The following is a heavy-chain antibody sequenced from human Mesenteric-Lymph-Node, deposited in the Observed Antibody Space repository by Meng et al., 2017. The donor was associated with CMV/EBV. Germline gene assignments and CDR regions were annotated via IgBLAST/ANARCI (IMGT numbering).Heavy chain of an antibody. CDR2: ISWNSGGI. J-gene: IGHJ4*02. D-gene: IGHD6-13*01. Sequence: SLKISCAASGFTFDDYAMHWVRQVPGKGLEWVSGISWNSGGIDSADSVKGRFTISRDNAKNSLYLQMNSLRAEDTALYYCVKDRSSSSWFLFDYWGQETLVTVSS. CDR3: VKDRSSSSWFLFDY. CDR1: GFTFDDYA. V-gene: IGHV3-9*01.